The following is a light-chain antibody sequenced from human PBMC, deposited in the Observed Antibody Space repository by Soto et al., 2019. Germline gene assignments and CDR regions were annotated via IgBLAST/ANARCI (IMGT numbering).Light chain of an antibody. CDR2: GAS. J-gene: IGKJ1*01. V-gene: IGKV3-20*01. CDR1: QSVSSSY. CDR3: HQYGSSPWT. Sequence: EIVLTQSPGTLSLSPGERAALSCRASQSVSSSYLAWYQQKPGQAPRLLIYGASSRATGVPDRFSGSGSGTDVTLTISGLEPEDFAVFYCHQYGSSPWTFGQGTKVEIK.